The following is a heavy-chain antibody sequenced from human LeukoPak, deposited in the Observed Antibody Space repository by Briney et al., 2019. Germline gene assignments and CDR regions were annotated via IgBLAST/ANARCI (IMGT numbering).Heavy chain of an antibody. Sequence: GGSLRLSCAASGFTFSNYVMIWVRQAPGKGLEWVSGITASGDSTYYADSVMGRFTMSRDNSRDTVYLQMNSLRVDDTAVYYCARRDNVVVVSASDYWGQGTLVTVSS. V-gene: IGHV3-23*01. CDR3: ARRDNVVVVSASDY. J-gene: IGHJ4*02. CDR2: ITASGDST. CDR1: GFTFSNYV. D-gene: IGHD2-15*01.